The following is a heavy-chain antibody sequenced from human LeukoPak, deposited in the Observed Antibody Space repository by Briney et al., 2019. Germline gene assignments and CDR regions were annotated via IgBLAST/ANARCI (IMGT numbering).Heavy chain of an antibody. CDR1: GFTFSSYR. CDR2: ITSSSSCI. V-gene: IGHV3-21*01. D-gene: IGHD6-13*01. J-gene: IGHJ4*02. CDR3: ARASAGTLDLLDY. Sequence: GGSLRLSCAASGFTFSSYRINWVRQAPGKGLEWVSSITSSSSCIYYADSLKGRFIISRDNAKNSLYLQMNSLRVEDTAVYYCARASAGTLDLLDYWGQGTLVTVSS.